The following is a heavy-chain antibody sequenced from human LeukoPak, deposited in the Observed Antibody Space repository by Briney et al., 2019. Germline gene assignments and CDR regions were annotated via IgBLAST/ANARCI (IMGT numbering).Heavy chain of an antibody. CDR2: IYYSGST. V-gene: IGHV4-39*01. CDR1: GGSISSSSYY. Sequence: SDTLSLTCTVSGGSISSSSYYWGWIRQPPGKGLEWIGSIYYSGSTYYNPSLKSRVTISVDTSKNQFSLKLSSVTAADTAVYYCARLIVAAAGSGDRYYFDYWGQGTLVTVSS. J-gene: IGHJ4*02. CDR3: ARLIVAAAGSGDRYYFDY. D-gene: IGHD6-13*01.